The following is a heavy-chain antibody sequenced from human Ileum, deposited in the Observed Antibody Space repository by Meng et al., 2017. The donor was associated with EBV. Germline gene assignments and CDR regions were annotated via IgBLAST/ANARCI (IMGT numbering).Heavy chain of an antibody. V-gene: IGHV4-30-4*01. CDR3: ARRGGYDILTPVGWFDP. D-gene: IGHD3-9*01. Sequence: QVYLQGSGPGLVRPSETLSLTCAVSGGSISSSGNYWSWIRQPPGKGLEWIGYKYHSGSTYYNPSLKSRVTMSVDTSRNQFSLKLSSVTAADTAVYYCARRGGYDILTPVGWFDPWGQGTLVTVSS. CDR2: KYHSGST. J-gene: IGHJ5*02. CDR1: GGSISSSGNY.